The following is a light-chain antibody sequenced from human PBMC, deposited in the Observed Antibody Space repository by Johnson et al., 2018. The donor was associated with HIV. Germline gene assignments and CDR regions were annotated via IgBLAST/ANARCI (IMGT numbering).Light chain of an antibody. CDR2: ENN. V-gene: IGLV1-51*02. CDR3: GTWDSSLSAGYV. CDR1: SSNIGNNY. Sequence: QSVLTQPPSVSAAPGQKVTISCSGSSSNIGNNYVSWYRQFPGTAPKLLIYENNKRPSGIPDRFSGSKSGTSATLGITGLQTGDEADYYCGTWDSSLSAGYVFGTGTKVTVL. J-gene: IGLJ1*01.